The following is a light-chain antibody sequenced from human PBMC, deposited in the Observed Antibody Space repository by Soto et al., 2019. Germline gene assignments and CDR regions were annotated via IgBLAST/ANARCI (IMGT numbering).Light chain of an antibody. CDR3: QSYDSSLSGAV. J-gene: IGLJ7*01. CDR1: SSNIGAGYD. CDR2: GNS. V-gene: IGLV1-40*01. Sequence: QPVLTQPPSVSGXPGXXXXISCTGSSSNIGAGYDVHWYQQLPGTAPKLLIYGNSNRPSGVPDRFSGSKSGTSASLAITGLQAEDEADYYCQSYDSSLSGAVFGGGTQLTVL.